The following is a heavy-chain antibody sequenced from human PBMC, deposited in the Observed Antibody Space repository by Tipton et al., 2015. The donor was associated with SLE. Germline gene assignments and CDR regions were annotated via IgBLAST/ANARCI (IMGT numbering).Heavy chain of an antibody. CDR3: ASSIYYDSSGYQFDP. CDR1: GGSISSSSYY. CDR2: IYYSGST. J-gene: IGHJ5*02. V-gene: IGHV4-39*07. Sequence: LRLSCTVSGGSISSSSYYWGWIRQPPGKGLEWIGSIYYSGSTYYNPSLKSRVTISVDTSKNQFSLKLSSVTAADTAVYYCASSIYYDSSGYQFDPWGQGTLVTVSS. D-gene: IGHD3-22*01.